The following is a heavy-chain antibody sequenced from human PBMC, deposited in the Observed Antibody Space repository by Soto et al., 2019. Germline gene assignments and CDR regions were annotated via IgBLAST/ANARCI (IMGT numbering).Heavy chain of an antibody. D-gene: IGHD3-16*02. J-gene: IGHJ3*02. V-gene: IGHV1-18*01. CDR1: GYTFTSYG. Sequence: QVQLVQSGAEVKKPGASVKVSCKASGYTFTSYGISWVRQDPGQGLEWMGWISAYNGNTNYAQKLQGRVTMTTDTSTSTAYMELRSLRSDDTAVYYCARDEILGSYRYTDDAFDIWGQGTMVTVSS. CDR3: ARDEILGSYRYTDDAFDI. CDR2: ISAYNGNT.